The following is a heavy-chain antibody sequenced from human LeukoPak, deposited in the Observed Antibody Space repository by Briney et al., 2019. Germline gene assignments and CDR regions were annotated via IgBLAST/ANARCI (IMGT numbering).Heavy chain of an antibody. CDR2: INPNSGGT. CDR3: ARSDIDYYYYGMDV. D-gene: IGHD5-12*01. CDR1: GYTFTGYY. J-gene: IGHJ6*02. Sequence: ASVKVSCKASGYTFTGYYMHWVRQAPGQGLEWMGRINPNSGGTNYAQKFQGRVTMTRDTSISTAYMELSRLRSDDTAVYYCARSDIDYYYYGMDVWGQGTTVTVSS. V-gene: IGHV1-2*06.